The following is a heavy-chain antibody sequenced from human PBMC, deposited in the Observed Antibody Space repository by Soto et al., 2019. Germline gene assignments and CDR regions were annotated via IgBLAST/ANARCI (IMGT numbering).Heavy chain of an antibody. J-gene: IGHJ4*02. V-gene: IGHV4-34*01. CDR1: GGSSSGYY. CDR3: ARLIFGVVIGTYYFDY. CDR2: IYYSGST. Sequence: KPSETLSLTCAVYGGSSSGYYWSWIRQPPGKGLEWIGYIYYSGSTYYNPHLKSRVTISVDTSKYQFSLKLSSVTAADTALYYCARLIFGVVIGTYYFDYWGQGTLVTVSS. D-gene: IGHD3-3*01.